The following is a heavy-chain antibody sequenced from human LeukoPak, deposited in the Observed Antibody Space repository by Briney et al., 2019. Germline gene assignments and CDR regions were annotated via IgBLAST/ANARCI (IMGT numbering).Heavy chain of an antibody. J-gene: IGHJ6*03. Sequence: SETLSLTCTVSGGSISSSSYYWGWIRQPPGKGLEWIGSIYYSGSTYYNPSLKSRVTISVDTSKNQFSLKLSSVTAADTAVYYCARARSRWELLRRGYYYYMDVWGKGTTVTVSS. V-gene: IGHV4-39*01. D-gene: IGHD1-26*01. CDR1: GGSISSSSYY. CDR3: ARARSRWELLRRGYYYYMDV. CDR2: IYYSGST.